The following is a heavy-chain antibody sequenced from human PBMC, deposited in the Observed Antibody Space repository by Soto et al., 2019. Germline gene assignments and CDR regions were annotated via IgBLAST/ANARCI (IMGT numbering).Heavy chain of an antibody. V-gene: IGHV4-59*01. CDR2: IFYSGST. D-gene: IGHD3-9*01. CDR1: GASMRSYY. CDR3: ARDLRCCGLDV. J-gene: IGHJ6*02. Sequence: SETPSLTCNVSGASMRSYYWTWIRLSPGKGLEWIGDIFYSGSTNLNPSLRSRLSISIDTSKNKFSLMLNSVTAADTAVYYCARDLRCCGLDVWGQGTTVTVSS.